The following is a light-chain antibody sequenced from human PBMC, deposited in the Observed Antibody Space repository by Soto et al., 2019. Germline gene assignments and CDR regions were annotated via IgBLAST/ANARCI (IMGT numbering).Light chain of an antibody. CDR1: SSDVGGYNY. CDR2: DVS. J-gene: IGLJ2*01. Sequence: QSVLTQPASVSGSPGQSITISCTGTSSDVGGYNYVSWYQQHPGKAPKLMIYDVSNRPSGVSNRFSGSKSGYTASLTISGLQAEDEADYYCSSYTSRSTVVFGGGTKLTVL. V-gene: IGLV2-14*01. CDR3: SSYTSRSTVV.